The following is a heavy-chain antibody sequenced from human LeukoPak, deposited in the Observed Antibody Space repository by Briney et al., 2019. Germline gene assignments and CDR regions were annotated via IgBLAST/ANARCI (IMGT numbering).Heavy chain of an antibody. CDR3: ARDGANYDILTGYFH. Sequence: GGSLRLSCAASGFTFSSYAMHWVRQAPGKGLEWVAVISYDGSNKYYADSVKGRFTISRDNSKNTLYLQMSSLRAEDTAVYYCARDGANYDILTGYFHWGQGTLVTVSS. D-gene: IGHD3-9*01. V-gene: IGHV3-30-3*01. J-gene: IGHJ4*02. CDR1: GFTFSSYA. CDR2: ISYDGSNK.